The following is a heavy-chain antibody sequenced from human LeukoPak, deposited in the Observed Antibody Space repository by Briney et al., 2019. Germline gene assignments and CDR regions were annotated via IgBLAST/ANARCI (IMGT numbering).Heavy chain of an antibody. D-gene: IGHD5-24*01. J-gene: IGHJ4*02. V-gene: IGHV3-7*04. CDR3: TRVGYIDEGIDY. CDR2: IKQDGSKK. Sequence: GSLRLSCVAPGFPFSSYWMTWVRQAPGKGLEWVANIKQDGSKKSYVDSVKGRFTISRDNAKNSLYLQMNSLRAEDTAIYYCTRVGYIDEGIDYWGQGTLVTVSS. CDR1: GFPFSSYW.